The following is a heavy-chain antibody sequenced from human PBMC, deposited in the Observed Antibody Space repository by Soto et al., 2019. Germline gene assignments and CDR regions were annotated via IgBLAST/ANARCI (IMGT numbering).Heavy chain of an antibody. Sequence: GGSLRLSCAASGFTFSSYGTHWVRQAPGKGLEWVAVISYDGSNKYYADSVKGRFTISRDNSKNTLYLQMNSLRAEDTAVYYCAKEGQYYDILTGYRSYYGMDVWGQGTTVTVSS. V-gene: IGHV3-30*18. D-gene: IGHD3-9*01. CDR1: GFTFSSYG. CDR2: ISYDGSNK. CDR3: AKEGQYYDILTGYRSYYGMDV. J-gene: IGHJ6*02.